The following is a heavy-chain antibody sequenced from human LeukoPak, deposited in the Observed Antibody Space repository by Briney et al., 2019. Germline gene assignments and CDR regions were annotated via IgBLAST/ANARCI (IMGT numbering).Heavy chain of an antibody. CDR1: GYTFTSYY. CDR2: INPSGGSR. J-gene: IGHJ6*03. D-gene: IGHD2-21*02. V-gene: IGHV1-46*01. CDR3: AGPGPYCGCDCPNYYYYMDV. Sequence: ASVKVSCKASGYTFTSYYMHWVRQAPGQGLEWMGIINPSGGSRSYAQKFQGRVTMTRDRYTSTVYMELRSLRSEDTAVYYCAGPGPYCGCDCPNYYYYMDVWGKGTTVTVSS.